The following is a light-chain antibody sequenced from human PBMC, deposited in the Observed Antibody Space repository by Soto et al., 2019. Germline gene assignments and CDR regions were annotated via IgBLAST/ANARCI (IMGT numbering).Light chain of an antibody. CDR2: DAS. V-gene: IGKV3-15*01. CDR3: QQCNNWPPNT. Sequence: EIVMTQSPATLSVSPGERAILSCRASQSVSSNLAWYQQKPGQAPRLLIYDASTRATGIPVRFSGSGSGTEFTLTISSLQSEDFAVYYCQQCNNWPPNTFGQGTKLEIK. J-gene: IGKJ2*01. CDR1: QSVSSN.